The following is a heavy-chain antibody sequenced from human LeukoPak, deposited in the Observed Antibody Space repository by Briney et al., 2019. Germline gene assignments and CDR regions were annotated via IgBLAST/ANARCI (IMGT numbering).Heavy chain of an antibody. D-gene: IGHD2-2*01. CDR2: ISSSGSNI. CDR3: AREPSYCSSTSCYAFDI. V-gene: IGHV3-11*01. J-gene: IGHJ3*02. CDR1: GFTFSDYY. Sequence: PGGCLRLSCAASGFTFSDYYTSWVRQDRGKGMGWVSYISSSGSNIYYAESVKGRFTISRDNAKNSLYLQMNSLRAEHTAVYYCAREPSYCSSTSCYAFDIWGQGTMVTVSS.